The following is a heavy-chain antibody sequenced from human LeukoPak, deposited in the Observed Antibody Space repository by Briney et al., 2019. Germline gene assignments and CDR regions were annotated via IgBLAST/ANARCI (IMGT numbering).Heavy chain of an antibody. D-gene: IGHD6-6*01. CDR1: GYTFTSYA. Sequence: GASVKVSCKAAGYTFTSYAMHWGRQAPGQRLEWMGWINAGNGNTKYSQEFQGRGTITRDTSASTAYMELSSMRSEDMAVYYCARGSWQLADYYYMDVWGKGTTVTVSS. J-gene: IGHJ6*03. V-gene: IGHV1-3*03. CDR3: ARGSWQLADYYYMDV. CDR2: INAGNGNT.